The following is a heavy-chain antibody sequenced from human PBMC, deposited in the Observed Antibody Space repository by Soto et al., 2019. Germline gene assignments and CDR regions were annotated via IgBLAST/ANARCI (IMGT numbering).Heavy chain of an antibody. D-gene: IGHD6-6*01. V-gene: IGHV1-18*04. CDR2: ISAYNGNT. CDR3: ARRSSSTALYYYYGMDV. J-gene: IGHJ6*02. Sequence: GASVKVSCKASGYTFTSYGISWVRQAPGQGLEWMGWISAYNGNTNYAQKLQGRVTMTTDTSTSTAYMELRSLRSDDTAVYYCARRSSSTALYYYYGMDVWGQGTTVTVSS. CDR1: GYTFTSYG.